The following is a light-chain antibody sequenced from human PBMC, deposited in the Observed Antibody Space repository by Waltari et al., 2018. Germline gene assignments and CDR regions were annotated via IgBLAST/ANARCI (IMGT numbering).Light chain of an antibody. CDR1: TGAVTSGHY. CDR2: NTT. J-gene: IGLJ3*02. V-gene: IGLV7-46*01. CDR3: LLSYSGSRWV. Sequence: QAVVTQEPSLTVSPGGTVTLTCGSSTGAVTSGHYPYWFQQKPGQAPRTLIYNTTNKHSWRPARFSGSLLGGKAALTLSGAQPEDEAEYYCLLSYSGSRWVFGGGTRLTVL.